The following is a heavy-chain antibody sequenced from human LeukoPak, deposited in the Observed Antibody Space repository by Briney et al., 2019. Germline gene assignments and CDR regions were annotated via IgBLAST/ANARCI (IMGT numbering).Heavy chain of an antibody. Sequence: SETLSLTCTVSGGSISSGYYYWSWIRQPAGKGLEWIGRIYASGSTKYNPSLKSRVTISVDTSKNQFSLKLSSVTATDTAVYYCARRGTYSSSWYGAFDIWGQGTMVTVSS. CDR2: IYASGST. V-gene: IGHV4-61*02. CDR1: GGSISSGYYY. CDR3: ARRGTYSSSWYGAFDI. J-gene: IGHJ3*02. D-gene: IGHD6-13*01.